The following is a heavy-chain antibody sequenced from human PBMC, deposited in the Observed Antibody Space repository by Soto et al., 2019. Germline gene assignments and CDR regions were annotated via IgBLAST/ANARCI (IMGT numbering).Heavy chain of an antibody. CDR1: GFTLTRNG. V-gene: IGHV3-21*04. D-gene: IGHD2-2*01. CDR2: ISRTSNDI. Sequence: EVQLLESGGGLVQPGGSLRLSCGASGFTLTRNGMNWVRQAPGKGLEWVSSISRTSNDICYADSVKGRFTISRDNAKNTVYLQMNSLRAEDTAVYYCARECQYPTENFDYWGQGTLVTVSS. J-gene: IGHJ4*02. CDR3: ARECQYPTENFDY.